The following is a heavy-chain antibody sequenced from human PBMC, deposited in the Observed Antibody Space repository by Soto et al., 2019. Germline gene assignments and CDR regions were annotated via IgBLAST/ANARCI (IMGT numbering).Heavy chain of an antibody. D-gene: IGHD5-18*01. CDR2: IYHTGST. CDR3: ARSVNRGYSYGYGH. CDR1: GGAITNYY. Sequence: SETLSLTCSVSGGAITNYYWNWIRQTPGKGLEWIGYIYHTGSTSKNPSLKSRVTLSLDTSKNQLTLNLTSVTAADTAIYYCARSVNRGYSYGYGHWGQGTLVTVS. V-gene: IGHV4-59*01. J-gene: IGHJ4*02.